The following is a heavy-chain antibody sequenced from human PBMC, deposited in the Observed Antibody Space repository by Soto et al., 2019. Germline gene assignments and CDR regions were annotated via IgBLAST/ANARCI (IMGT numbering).Heavy chain of an antibody. D-gene: IGHD6-13*01. CDR2: IVPIVDTS. Sequence: SVKVSCKTSGGTFSSYAISCVRQAPGQGLEWMGGIVPIVDTSTYAQKLQGRVTMTTDTSTSTAYMELRSLRSDDTAVYSCARDHGIAAAGFTYWGQGTLVTVSS. CDR3: ARDHGIAAAGFTY. V-gene: IGHV1-69*05. J-gene: IGHJ4*02. CDR1: GGTFSSYA.